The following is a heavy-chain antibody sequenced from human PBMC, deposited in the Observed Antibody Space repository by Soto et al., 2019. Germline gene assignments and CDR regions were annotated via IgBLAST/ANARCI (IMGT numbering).Heavy chain of an antibody. CDR3: ARHLITGATPFGRTFVLDI. CDR1: GYSISSSSYY. J-gene: IGHJ3*02. Sequence: QLQLQESGPGLVKPSETLSLTCTVSGYSISSSSYYWGWDPQPLGKGLEWIGTIDYTGNTYYNPSLKSRVTFYNEPSTNPFSLTLNFGTASDTALYYCARHLITGATPFGRTFVLDIWGQGTMVTVSS. CDR2: IDYTGNT. V-gene: IGHV4-39*01. D-gene: IGHD1-7*01.